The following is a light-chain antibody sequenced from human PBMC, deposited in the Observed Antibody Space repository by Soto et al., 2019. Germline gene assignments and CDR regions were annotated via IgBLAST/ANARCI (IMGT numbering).Light chain of an antibody. CDR2: EVS. Sequence: QSALTQPRSMSGSPGHSVTISCTGSSSDVGGYYYVAWYQQHPGRAPELIISEVSKRSSGVPDRFSGSKSGNTASLTISGLQAEDEADYYCCSYAGSSTWVFGGGTQLTVL. V-gene: IGLV2-11*01. CDR3: CSYAGSSTWV. CDR1: SSDVGGYYY. J-gene: IGLJ3*02.